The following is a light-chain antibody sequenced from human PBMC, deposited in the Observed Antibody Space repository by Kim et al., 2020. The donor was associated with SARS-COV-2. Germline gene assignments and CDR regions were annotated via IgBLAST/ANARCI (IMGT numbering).Light chain of an antibody. Sequence: VSPGERATLSCGASQSIGSNEAWFQRKPGQPPRLLIYAASTRATAIPARFSGSGSGTEFTLTISSLQSDDFAVSFCQQYDNWPRTFGQGTKVDIK. CDR3: QQYDNWPRT. CDR1: QSIGSN. V-gene: IGKV3-15*01. J-gene: IGKJ1*01. CDR2: AAS.